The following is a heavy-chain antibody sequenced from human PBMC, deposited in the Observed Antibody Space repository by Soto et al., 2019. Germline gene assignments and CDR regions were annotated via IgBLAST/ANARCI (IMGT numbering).Heavy chain of an antibody. Sequence: QVQLVESGGGVVQPGRSLRLSCATSGFTFRNYNMHWVRQAPGKGLEWVAIISYDGSDKYYTDSVKGRFAISRDNSKNTLYLQMNSLRAEDTAVSYCARENPSYYADAFEIWGQGTMVTVSS. J-gene: IGHJ3*02. CDR2: ISYDGSDK. CDR1: GFTFRNYN. D-gene: IGHD2-2*01. CDR3: ARENPSYYADAFEI. V-gene: IGHV3-30*09.